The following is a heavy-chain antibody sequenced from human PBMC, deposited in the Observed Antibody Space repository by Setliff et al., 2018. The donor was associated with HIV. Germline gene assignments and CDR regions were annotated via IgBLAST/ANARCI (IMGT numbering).Heavy chain of an antibody. V-gene: IGHV4-34*01. CDR2: VTHSGTT. D-gene: IGHD6-19*01. CDR1: GGSFSGFY. Sequence: PSETLSLTCAVYGGSFSGFYWTFIRQSPGKGLEWIGEVTHSGTTTYDPSLKSRITRSVDTSKNQFSLKLTSVTAAAIGVYYCARGRKKTLAVSGTRYFDFWGQGTLVTVSS. J-gene: IGHJ4*02. CDR3: ARGRKKTLAVSGTRYFDF.